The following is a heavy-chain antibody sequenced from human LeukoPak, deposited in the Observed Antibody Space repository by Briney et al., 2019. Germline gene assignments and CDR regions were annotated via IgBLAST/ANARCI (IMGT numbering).Heavy chain of an antibody. J-gene: IGHJ4*02. Sequence: SVKVSCKASGGTFSSYAISWVRQAPGQGLEWMGRIIPILGIANYAQTFQGRVTITADKSTSTDYMELSSLRSEDTAVYYCARGRARARVVAFALVYCGEGTLVTVSS. D-gene: IGHD2-15*01. CDR2: IIPILGIA. CDR1: GGTFSSYA. V-gene: IGHV1-69*04. CDR3: ARGRARARVVAFALVY.